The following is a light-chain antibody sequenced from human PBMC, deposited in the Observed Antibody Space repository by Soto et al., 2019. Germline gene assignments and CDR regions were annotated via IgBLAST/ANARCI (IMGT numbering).Light chain of an antibody. Sequence: EIVLTQSPATLSLSPGERATLSCRASQSVSIYLAWYQQKPGQAPRLLIYDASNRATGIPARLSGSGSGTDFTLTISGLEPEDFAVYYCQQRSNWPPLFSFRPATIVDIK. J-gene: IGKJ3*01. CDR2: DAS. CDR3: QQRSNWPPLFS. V-gene: IGKV3-11*01. CDR1: QSVSIY.